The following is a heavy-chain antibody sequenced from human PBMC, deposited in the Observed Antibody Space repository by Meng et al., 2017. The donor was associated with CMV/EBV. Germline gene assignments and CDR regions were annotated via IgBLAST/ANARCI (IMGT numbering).Heavy chain of an antibody. D-gene: IGHD3-10*01. CDR3: YITHGSMVRGVTVYYGMDV. CDR2: ISSSSSYI. J-gene: IGHJ6*02. CDR1: GFTFSSYS. Sequence: GESLKISCAASGFTFSSYSMNWVRQAPGKGLEWVSSISSSSSYIYYADSVKGRFTISRDNAKNSLYLQMNSLRAEDTAVYYCYITHGSMVRGVTVYYGMDVWGQGTTVTVSS. V-gene: IGHV3-21*01.